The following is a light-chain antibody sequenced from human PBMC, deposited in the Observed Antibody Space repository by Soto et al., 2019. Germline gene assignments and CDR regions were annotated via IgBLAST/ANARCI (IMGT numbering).Light chain of an antibody. J-gene: IGKJ1*01. Sequence: IGLTHSPGTLSLSQEERAPLSCRASQSVSSSYLAWYQQKPGQAPRLLIYGASSRATGIPDRFSGSGSGTDFTLTISRLEPEDFAVYYCQQYGSSLPGTFGQGTKVDIK. CDR1: QSVSSSY. CDR2: GAS. V-gene: IGKV3-20*01. CDR3: QQYGSSLPGT.